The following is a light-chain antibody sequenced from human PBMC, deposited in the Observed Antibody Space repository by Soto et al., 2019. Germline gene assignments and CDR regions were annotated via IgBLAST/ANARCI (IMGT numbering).Light chain of an antibody. Sequence: DIQMTQSPSSLSASVRERVTITCQASQDISSYLNWYQQKPGKAPKLLIYDATNLEIGVPSRFSGSGSGTDFPFTISSLQPEDIATYYCQQYDNLPITFGQGTRLESK. CDR1: QDISSY. CDR3: QQYDNLPIT. V-gene: IGKV1-33*01. CDR2: DAT. J-gene: IGKJ5*01.